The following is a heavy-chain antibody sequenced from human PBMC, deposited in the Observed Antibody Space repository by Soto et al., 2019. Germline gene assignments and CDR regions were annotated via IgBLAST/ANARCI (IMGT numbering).Heavy chain of an antibody. CDR3: ARRNRDY. J-gene: IGHJ4*02. CDR1: GGSISSSSYY. V-gene: IGHV4-39*01. CDR2: IYYSGST. Sequence: PSATLSLTCTVSGGSISSSSYYWGWIRQPPGKGLEWIGSIYYSGSTYYNPSLKSRVAISVDTSKNQFSLNLSSVTAADTAVYYCARRNRDYWGQGTLVTVSS.